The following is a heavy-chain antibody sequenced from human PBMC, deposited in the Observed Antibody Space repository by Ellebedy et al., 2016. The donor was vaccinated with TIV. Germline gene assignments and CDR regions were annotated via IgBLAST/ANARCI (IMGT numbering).Heavy chain of an antibody. V-gene: IGHV3-11*01. Sequence: GGSLRLSCAASGFTFSDYHMIWIRQAPGKGLEWVSYISNSGSTIYYADSVKGRFTISRDNAKNSLSLLMESLGAEDTAVYYCARDARFIDQQHNWFDPWGQGTLVTVSS. J-gene: IGHJ5*02. CDR2: ISNSGSTI. D-gene: IGHD2-2*01. CDR1: GFTFSDYH. CDR3: ARDARFIDQQHNWFDP.